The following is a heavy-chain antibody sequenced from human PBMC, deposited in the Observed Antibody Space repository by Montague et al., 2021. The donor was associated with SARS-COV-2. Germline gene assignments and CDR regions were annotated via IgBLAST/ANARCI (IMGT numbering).Heavy chain of an antibody. D-gene: IGHD3-22*01. CDR2: MYNSRSS. J-gene: IGHJ2*01. Sequence: SETLSLTCTVSGGSISAYYWSWIRQPPGKGLEWIAYMYNSRSSNYNPSLKSQVSISVDTSKSQFSLKLTSVTAADTAVYYCARGAPTITMIVVVVTGAGWYFDLWGRGTLVSVSA. V-gene: IGHV4-59*13. CDR1: GGSISAYY. CDR3: ARGAPTITMIVVVVTGAGWYFDL.